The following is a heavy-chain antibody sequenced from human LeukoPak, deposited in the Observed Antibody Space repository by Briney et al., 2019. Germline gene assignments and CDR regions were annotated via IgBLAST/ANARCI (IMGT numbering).Heavy chain of an antibody. D-gene: IGHD1-1*01. J-gene: IGHJ4*02. Sequence: PSETLSLTCTVSGGSISSYYWSWIRQPPGKGLEWIGYIYYSGSTNYNPSLKSRVTISVDTSKDQFSLKLSSVTAADTAVYYCARGNWYFDYWGQGTLVTVSS. CDR3: ARGNWYFDY. CDR2: IYYSGST. CDR1: GGSISSYY. V-gene: IGHV4-59*01.